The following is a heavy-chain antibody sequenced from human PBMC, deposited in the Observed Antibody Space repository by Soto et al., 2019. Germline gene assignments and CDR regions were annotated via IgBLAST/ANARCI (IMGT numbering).Heavy chain of an antibody. D-gene: IGHD6-19*01. Sequence: GEYLKISWKGSAYRLTNDWNGWVRHMLGKSQEWVGIIYPGDSDTQYSPSFQGHVTISADKSINTAYLQWNSLQASDTAIYYCVIWFSHEEPPSGLYTLPWLDPLGHW. CDR3: VIWFSHEEPPSGLYTLPWLDPLGH. J-gene: IGHJ1*01. CDR2: IYPGDSDT. CDR1: AYRLTNDW. V-gene: IGHV5-51*01.